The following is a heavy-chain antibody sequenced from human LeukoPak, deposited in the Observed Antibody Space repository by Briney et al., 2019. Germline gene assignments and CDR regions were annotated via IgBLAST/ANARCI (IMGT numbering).Heavy chain of an antibody. D-gene: IGHD3-10*02. V-gene: IGHV3-23*01. CDR2: IFASSKEI. CDR3: ANYVQRLAPSDY. J-gene: IGHJ4*02. CDR1: GIPFSTYP. Sequence: PGGSLRLPCAASGIPFSTYPMIWVRQVPGKGLEWVSVIFASSKEIHYADSVKGRFTISRDNSKNTLFLQMNSLRSEDTAVYYCANYVQRLAPSDYWGQGILVTVSS.